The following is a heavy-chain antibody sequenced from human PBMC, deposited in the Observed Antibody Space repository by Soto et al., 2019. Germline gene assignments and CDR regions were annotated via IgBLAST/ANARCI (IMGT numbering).Heavy chain of an antibody. J-gene: IGHJ6*02. Sequence: QVQLQQWGAGLLKPSETLSLTCAVYGGSFSGYYWSWIRQPPGKGLEWIGEINHSGSTNYNPSLKSRVNISVDTSKTPFSLKLRAVTAADTAVYYCARRAVGSWYIAGSYYGMDVWGQGTTVTVSS. V-gene: IGHV4-34*01. CDR1: GGSFSGYY. D-gene: IGHD6-13*01. CDR2: INHSGST. CDR3: ARRAVGSWYIAGSYYGMDV.